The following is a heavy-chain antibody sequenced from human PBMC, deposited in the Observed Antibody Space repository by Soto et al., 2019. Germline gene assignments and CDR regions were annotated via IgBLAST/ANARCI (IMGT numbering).Heavy chain of an antibody. CDR1: GGSISSSSYS. V-gene: IGHV4-39*01. CDR2: IYYSGST. CDR3: GRQPGHCGSTTCFGYYSVDV. J-gene: IGHJ6*02. Sequence: QLQLQEAGPRLVKPSETLSLTCSVSGGSISSSSYSWGWIRQPPGTGLEWIGTIYYSGSTHYNPSLECRIALSPDTPNTQLSLRLSSVTAADPAVYYCGRQPGHCGSTTCFGYYSVDVWGQGTTVTVS. D-gene: IGHD2-2*01.